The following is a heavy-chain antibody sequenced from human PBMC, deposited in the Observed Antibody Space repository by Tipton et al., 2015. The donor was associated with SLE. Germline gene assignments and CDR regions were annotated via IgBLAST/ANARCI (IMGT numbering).Heavy chain of an antibody. D-gene: IGHD3-22*01. J-gene: IGHJ4*02. CDR1: GFTFSDYY. CDR3: ARAAAYYYDSSGYYSPYYFDY. Sequence: GSLRLSCAASGFTFSDYYMSWIRQAPGKGLEWVSYISSSSSYTNYADSVKGRFTISRDNAKNSLYLQMNSLRAEDTAVYYCARAAAYYYDSSGYYSPYYFDYWGQGTLVTVSS. CDR2: ISSSSSYT. V-gene: IGHV3-11*06.